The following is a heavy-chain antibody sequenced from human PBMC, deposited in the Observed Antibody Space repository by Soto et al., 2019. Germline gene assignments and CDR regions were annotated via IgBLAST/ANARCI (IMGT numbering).Heavy chain of an antibody. J-gene: IGHJ3*02. V-gene: IGHV1-18*04. Sequence: QVQLVQSGAEVKKPGASVKVSCKASGYTFTSYDISWVRQAPGQGLEWMGWISGYNGNTNYEQQLQGRVTMPTDTSTSTAYMELRSLRCDDTAVYYCARDQRGYRDAFDIWGQGTMVTVSS. D-gene: IGHD3-22*01. CDR1: GYTFTSYD. CDR3: ARDQRGYRDAFDI. CDR2: ISGYNGNT.